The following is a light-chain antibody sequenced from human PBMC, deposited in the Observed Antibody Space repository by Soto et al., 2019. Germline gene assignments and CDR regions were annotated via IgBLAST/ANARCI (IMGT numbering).Light chain of an antibody. V-gene: IGKV3-20*01. CDR2: VAS. J-gene: IGKJ1*01. CDR1: QSISSTS. Sequence: EILLTQSPGTLSLSPGDRATLSCRASQSISSTSLAWYQQGPGQAPRLLIYVASSREPGIPSRFSGSGSRTEFTRTISSLQPDDFETDDCQHYNGYSEAFGQGTKVDIK. CDR3: QHYNGYSEA.